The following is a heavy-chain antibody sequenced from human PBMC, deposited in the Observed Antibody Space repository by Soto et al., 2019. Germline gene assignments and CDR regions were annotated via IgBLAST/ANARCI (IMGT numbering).Heavy chain of an antibody. Sequence: SETLSLTCAVYGGSFSGYYWSWIRQPPGKGLEWIGEINHSGSTNCNPSLKSRVTISVDTSKNQFSLKLSSVTAADTAVYYCARVHPITIFGVVITNYYYYMDVWGKGTTVTVSS. CDR3: ARVHPITIFGVVITNYYYYMDV. J-gene: IGHJ6*03. D-gene: IGHD3-3*01. V-gene: IGHV4-34*01. CDR2: INHSGST. CDR1: GGSFSGYY.